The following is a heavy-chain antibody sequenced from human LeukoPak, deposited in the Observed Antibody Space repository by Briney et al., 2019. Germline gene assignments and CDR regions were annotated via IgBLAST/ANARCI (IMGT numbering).Heavy chain of an antibody. D-gene: IGHD3-10*01. V-gene: IGHV4-4*07. CDR3: ARDGESPPDSSFDY. CDR2: IYTSGST. CDR1: GGSISSYY. Sequence: SETLSLTCTVSGGSISSYYWSWIRQPAGKGLEWIGRIYTSGSTNYNPSLKSRVTTSVDTSKNQFSLKLSSVTAADTAVYYCARDGESPPDSSFDYWGQGTLVTVSS. J-gene: IGHJ4*02.